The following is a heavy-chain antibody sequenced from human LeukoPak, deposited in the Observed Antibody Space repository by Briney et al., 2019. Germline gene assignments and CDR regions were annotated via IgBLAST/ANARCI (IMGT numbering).Heavy chain of an antibody. D-gene: IGHD3-3*01. CDR1: GFTFSSYW. CDR2: INSDGSST. J-gene: IGHJ4*02. CDR3: ARVPGGLEWADFDY. V-gene: IGHV3-74*01. Sequence: GGSLRLSCAASGFTFSSYWMHWVRQAPGKGLVWVSLINSDGSSTNYADSVKGRFTISRDNAKNSLYLHMSSLRAEDTAVYYCARVPGGLEWADFDYWGQGTPVTVSS.